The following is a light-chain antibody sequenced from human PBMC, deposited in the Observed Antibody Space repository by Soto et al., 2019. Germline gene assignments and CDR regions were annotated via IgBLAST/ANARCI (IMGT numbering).Light chain of an antibody. J-gene: IGKJ5*01. CDR3: QQYGGSPIT. Sequence: EIVLTLSLGTLSLYPGERAILSCRASQSVSSNYLAWYRQRPGQAPSLLIYGASSRATGIPDRFSGSGSGTDFTLTINRLEPEDFAVYYCQQYGGSPITFGLG. V-gene: IGKV3-20*01. CDR1: QSVSSNY. CDR2: GAS.